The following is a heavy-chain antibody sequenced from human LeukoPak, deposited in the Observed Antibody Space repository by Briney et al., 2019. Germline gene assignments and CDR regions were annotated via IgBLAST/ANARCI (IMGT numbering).Heavy chain of an antibody. J-gene: IGHJ6*03. Sequence: PGGSLRLSCAASGFTFSSYWMSWVRQAPGKGLEWVANIKQDGSEKYYVDSVKGRFTISRGNAKNSLYLQMNSLRAEDTAVYYCARGPHKEDYYYYYMDVWGKGTTVTVSS. V-gene: IGHV3-7*01. CDR2: IKQDGSEK. CDR3: ARGPHKEDYYYYYMDV. CDR1: GFTFSSYW.